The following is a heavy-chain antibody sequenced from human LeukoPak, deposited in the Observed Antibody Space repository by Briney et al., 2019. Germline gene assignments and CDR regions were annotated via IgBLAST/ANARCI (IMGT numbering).Heavy chain of an antibody. J-gene: IGHJ4*02. CDR1: GFTFSSYG. CDR2: IRYDGSNK. CDR3: WREGPDSFQY. D-gene: IGHD2-21*01. V-gene: IGHV3-30*02. Sequence: GGSLRLSCGASGFTFSSYGMHWVRQAPGKGLEWVAFIRYDGSNKYYADSVKGRFTISRDNSKNTLYLQMNSLRAEDTAVYYCWREGPDSFQYWGQGTLVTVSS.